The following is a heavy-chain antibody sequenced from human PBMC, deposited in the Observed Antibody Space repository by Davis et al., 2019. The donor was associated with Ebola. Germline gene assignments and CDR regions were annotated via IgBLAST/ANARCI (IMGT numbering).Heavy chain of an antibody. V-gene: IGHV1-46*01. J-gene: IGHJ4*02. D-gene: IGHD3-3*01. CDR1: GYTFTTYH. Sequence: ASVKVSCKASGYTFTTYHVHWVRQVPGQGLEWMGLLRADGVNTEYARRFQGRVTMTRDTSSSTAYMELSSLRSEDTAVYYCAREYDDWYYFDYWGQGTLVIVSS. CDR3: AREYDDWYYFDY. CDR2: LRADGVNT.